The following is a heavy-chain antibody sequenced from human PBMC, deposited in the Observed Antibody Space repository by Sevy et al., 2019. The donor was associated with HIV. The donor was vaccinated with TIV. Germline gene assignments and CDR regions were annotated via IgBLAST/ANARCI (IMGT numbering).Heavy chain of an antibody. CDR2: IIPIFGTA. CDR3: ARVGCSSTSCYAGSWFDP. J-gene: IGHJ5*02. V-gene: IGHV1-69*13. D-gene: IGHD2-2*01. CDR1: GGTFSSYA. Sequence: ASVKVSCKASGGTFSSYAISWVRQAPGQGLEWMGGIIPIFGTANYAQKFQGRVTITADESTGTAYMELSSLRSEDTAVYYCARVGCSSTSCYAGSWFDPWGQGTLVTVSS.